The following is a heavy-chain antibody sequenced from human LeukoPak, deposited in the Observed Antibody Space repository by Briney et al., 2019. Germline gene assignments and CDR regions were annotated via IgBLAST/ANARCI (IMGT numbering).Heavy chain of an antibody. CDR2: INHSGST. J-gene: IGHJ4*02. D-gene: IGHD6-19*01. CDR1: GGSFSGYY. CDR3: ARGPSSGWYPPDY. V-gene: IGHV4-34*01. Sequence: SENLSLTCAVYGGSFSGYYWSWIRQPPGKGLEWIGEINHSGSTNYNPSLKSRVTISVDTSKNQFSLKLSSVTAADTAVYYCARGPSSGWYPPDYWGQGTLVTVSS.